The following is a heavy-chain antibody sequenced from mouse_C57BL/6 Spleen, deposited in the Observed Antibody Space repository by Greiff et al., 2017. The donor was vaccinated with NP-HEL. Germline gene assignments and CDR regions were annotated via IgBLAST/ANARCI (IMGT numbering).Heavy chain of an antibody. CDR3: ARSPNWDHFDY. CDR2: ISDGGSYT. J-gene: IGHJ2*01. V-gene: IGHV5-4*01. D-gene: IGHD4-1*01. CDR1: GFTFSSYA. Sequence: EVQGVESGGGLVKPGGSLKLSCAASGFTFSSYAMSWVRQTPEKRLEWVATISDGGSYTYYPDNVKGRFTISRDNAKNNLYLQMSHLKSEDTAMYYCARSPNWDHFDYWGQGTTLTVSS.